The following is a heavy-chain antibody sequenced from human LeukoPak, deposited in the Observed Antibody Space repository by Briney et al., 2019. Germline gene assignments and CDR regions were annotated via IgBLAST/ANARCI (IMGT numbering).Heavy chain of an antibody. Sequence: GGSLRLSCAASGFTFSSYSMNWVRQAPGKGLEWVSSISSSSSYIYYADSVKGRFTISRDNAKNSLYLQMNSLRAEDTAVYYRAREDYSSSSEDWFDPWGQGTLVTVSS. D-gene: IGHD6-6*01. CDR2: ISSSSSYI. CDR3: AREDYSSSSEDWFDP. V-gene: IGHV3-21*01. J-gene: IGHJ5*02. CDR1: GFTFSSYS.